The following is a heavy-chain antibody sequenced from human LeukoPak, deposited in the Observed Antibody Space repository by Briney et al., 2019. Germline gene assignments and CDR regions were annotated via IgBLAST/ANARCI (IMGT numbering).Heavy chain of an antibody. D-gene: IGHD2-2*01. V-gene: IGHV3-30*03. CDR3: AREASVTNWYFDL. CDR2: IASDGSAQ. CDR1: GFTFSSHG. Sequence: PGGSLRLSCAASGFTFSSHGMQWDRQAPGKGLEWVTVIASDGSAQYYMDSVKGRFTTSRDNSKNMLYLQMNSLRTEDTAVYYCAREASVTNWYFDLWGRGALVSVSS. J-gene: IGHJ2*01.